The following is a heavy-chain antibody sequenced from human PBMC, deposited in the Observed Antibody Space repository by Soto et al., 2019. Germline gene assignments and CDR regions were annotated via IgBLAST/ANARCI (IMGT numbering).Heavy chain of an antibody. D-gene: IGHD3-10*01. CDR1: GFTFTTYW. J-gene: IGHJ3*02. CDR3: VRGGGTFDI. CDR2: IKQDGSDK. Sequence: EVQLVESGGGLVQPGGSLRLSCTVSGFTFTTYWMSWIRQAPGEGLEWLANIKQDGSDKYYVDSVKGRFTISRDNAKNSLYLQMDSLRAEDTAVYYCVRGGGTFDIWGQWTMVIVSS. V-gene: IGHV3-7*04.